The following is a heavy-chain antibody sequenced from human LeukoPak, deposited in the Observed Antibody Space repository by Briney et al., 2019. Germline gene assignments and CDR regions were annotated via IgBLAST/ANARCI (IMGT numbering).Heavy chain of an antibody. D-gene: IGHD2-2*01. J-gene: IGHJ6*03. V-gene: IGHV1-2*06. Sequence: ASVKVSCKASGYTFTGYYMHWVRQAPGQGLEWMGRINPNSGGTNYAQKFQGRVTMTRDTSTSTAYMELSRLRSDDTAVYYCAREQSGCSSTSCYRHYYYMDVWGKGTTVTVSS. CDR1: GYTFTGYY. CDR3: AREQSGCSSTSCYRHYYYMDV. CDR2: INPNSGGT.